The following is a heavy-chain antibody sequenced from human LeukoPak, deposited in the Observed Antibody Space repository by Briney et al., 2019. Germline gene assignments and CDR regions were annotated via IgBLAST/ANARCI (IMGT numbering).Heavy chain of an antibody. D-gene: IGHD6-19*01. Sequence: GGSLKLSCAASGFTFSGSAMHWVRQASGKGLEWVAFIRYDGSNKYYADSVKGRFTISRDNSKNTLYLQMNSLRAEDTAVYYCAKEGAIAVARHHGAFDIWGQGTMVTVSS. CDR2: IRYDGSNK. J-gene: IGHJ3*02. CDR3: AKEGAIAVARHHGAFDI. CDR1: GFTFSGSA. V-gene: IGHV3-30*02.